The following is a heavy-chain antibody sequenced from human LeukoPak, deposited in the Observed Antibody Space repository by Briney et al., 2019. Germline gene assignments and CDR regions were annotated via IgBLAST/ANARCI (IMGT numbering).Heavy chain of an antibody. J-gene: IGHJ4*02. D-gene: IGHD5-18*01. CDR3: ARRALEGASYRNGYDFDY. CDR2: IYPGDSDT. Sequence: GESLKISCKGSEYNFPSYWIGWVRQMPGKGLEWMGIIYPGDSDTRYSPPFQGQVTMSVDKSIGIAYLQWRSLKASDTAMYYCARRALEGASYRNGYDFDYWGQGTLVTVSS. V-gene: IGHV5-51*01. CDR1: EYNFPSYW.